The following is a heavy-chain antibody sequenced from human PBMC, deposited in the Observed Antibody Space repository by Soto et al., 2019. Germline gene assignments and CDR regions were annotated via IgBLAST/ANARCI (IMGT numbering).Heavy chain of an antibody. CDR1: GFSLSSTGVG. D-gene: IGHD3-22*01. CDR3: ARSGHNSGFFYYDY. V-gene: IGHV2-5*01. CDR2: INWNDDK. J-gene: IGHJ4*02. Sequence: QITLKESGPTLVKVTQTVTLTCTFSGFSLSSTGVGVGWIRQPPGKALEGLALINWNDDKRYNPSLKSRLTITKDPSKNQVVLTKTNMDPVDTAAYYCARSGHNSGFFYYDYWGQGILVTVSS.